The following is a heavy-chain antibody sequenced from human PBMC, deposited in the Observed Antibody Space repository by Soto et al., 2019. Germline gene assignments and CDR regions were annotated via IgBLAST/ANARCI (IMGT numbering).Heavy chain of an antibody. CDR3: ARLGGSVVVAPLGYYYGMDV. J-gene: IGHJ6*02. D-gene: IGHD2-15*01. CDR2: IYPGDSDT. CDR1: GYSFTSYW. Sequence: GESLKISCKGSGYSFTSYWIGWVRQMPGKGLEWMGIIYPGDSDTRYSPSFQGQVTISADKSISTAYLQWSSLKASDTAMHSCARLGGSVVVAPLGYYYGMDVWGQGTTVTVSS. V-gene: IGHV5-51*01.